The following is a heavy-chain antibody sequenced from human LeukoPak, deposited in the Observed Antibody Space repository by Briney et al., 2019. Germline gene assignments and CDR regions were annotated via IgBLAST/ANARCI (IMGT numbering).Heavy chain of an antibody. CDR1: GFTFSSYS. J-gene: IGHJ3*02. D-gene: IGHD2-2*01. CDR3: ARALGYCSSTSCYAFDI. CDR2: ISSSSYI. V-gene: IGHV3-21*01. Sequence: GGSLRLSCAASGFTFSSYSMNWVRQAPGKGLEWVSSISSSSYIYYADSVKGRFTISRDNAKNSLYLQMNSLRAEDTAVYYCARALGYCSSTSCYAFDIWGQGTMVTVSS.